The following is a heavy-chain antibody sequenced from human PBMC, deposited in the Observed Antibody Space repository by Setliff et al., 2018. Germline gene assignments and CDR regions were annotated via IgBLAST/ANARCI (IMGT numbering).Heavy chain of an antibody. J-gene: IGHJ3*02. V-gene: IGHV4-38-2*02. D-gene: IGHD3-9*01. CDR3: ARHYDDFDWPRAFDI. CDR1: GYSISSGYY. CDR2: LYYRGST. Sequence: PSETLSLTCTVSGYSISSGYYWGWIRQPPGKGLEWIGSLYYRGSTYYNSSLQSRVTISVDTSKNQFSLKLSSVTAADTAVYYCARHYDDFDWPRAFDIWGQGTMVTVSS.